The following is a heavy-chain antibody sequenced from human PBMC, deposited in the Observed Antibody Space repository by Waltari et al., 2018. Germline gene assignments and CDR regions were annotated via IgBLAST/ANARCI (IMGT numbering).Heavy chain of an antibody. CDR2: IYHSGST. J-gene: IGHJ5*02. CDR3: AFGQETYYYDSSGPNRYNWFDP. Sequence: QVQLQESGPGLVKPSETLSLTCAVSGYSISSGYYWGWIRQPPGKGLEWIGSIYHSGSTYYNPSLKSRVTISVDTSKNQFSLKLSSVTAADTAVYYCAFGQETYYYDSSGPNRYNWFDPWGQGTLVTVSS. CDR1: GYSISSGYY. D-gene: IGHD3-22*01. V-gene: IGHV4-38-2*01.